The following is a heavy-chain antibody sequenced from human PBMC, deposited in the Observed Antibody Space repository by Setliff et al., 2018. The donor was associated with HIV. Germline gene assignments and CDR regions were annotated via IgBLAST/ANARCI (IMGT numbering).Heavy chain of an antibody. J-gene: IGHJ4*02. Sequence: LTCAVDGGSFSGYYWSWVRQAPGKGLEWLSVISGHTINVYYADSVKGRFTISRDNSKNTLYLQLNSLSAEDTAIYYCAKRLAGSNTWYHFDTWGQGTLVTVSS. V-gene: IGHV3-23*01. D-gene: IGHD6-13*01. CDR1: GGSFSGYY. CDR3: AKRLAGSNTWYHFDT. CDR2: ISGHTINV.